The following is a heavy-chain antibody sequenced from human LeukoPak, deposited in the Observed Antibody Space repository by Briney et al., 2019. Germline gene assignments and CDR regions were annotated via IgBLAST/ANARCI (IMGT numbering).Heavy chain of an antibody. D-gene: IGHD6-19*01. Sequence: GGSLRLSCVGSGFTFSSYWTTWVRQAPGKGLEWVANINQDGSEENYVDSVRGRFTISRDNARNSLFLQMSSLRAEDTAVYYCAQGFSSGWYPYWGQGSLVSVSS. CDR1: GFTFSSYW. V-gene: IGHV3-7*03. CDR3: AQGFSSGWYPY. CDR2: INQDGSEE. J-gene: IGHJ4*02.